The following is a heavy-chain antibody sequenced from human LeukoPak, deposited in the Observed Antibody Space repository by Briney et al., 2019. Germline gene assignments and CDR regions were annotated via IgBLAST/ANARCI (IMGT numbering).Heavy chain of an antibody. V-gene: IGHV3-23*01. CDR3: AKHRGSSFIYSVDS. D-gene: IGHD6-6*01. CDR2: ISNSGYHT. Sequence: GGSLRLSCGASGFIFSGYGMGWVRQAPGKGLEWVSTISNSGYHTYYPDSVRGRFTISRDNSANTLYLQMNSLRAEDTALYYCAKHRGSSFIYSVDSWGPGSLVTVSS. J-gene: IGHJ4*02. CDR1: GFIFSGYG.